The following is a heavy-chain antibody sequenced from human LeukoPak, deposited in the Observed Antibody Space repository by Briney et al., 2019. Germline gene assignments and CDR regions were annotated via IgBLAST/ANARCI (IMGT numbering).Heavy chain of an antibody. CDR1: GFIFSNCD. J-gene: IGHJ4*02. CDR2: VSASGSIT. V-gene: IGHV3-23*01. Sequence: GGSLRLSCAGSGFIFSNCDMTWVRQAPGKGLEYVSGVSASGSITYYPDPVKGRFTISRDNSKSTVFLQVNSLRVEDTAVYYCARRGPYYFDFWGQGTLVTVSS. CDR3: ARRGPYYFDF. D-gene: IGHD3-16*01.